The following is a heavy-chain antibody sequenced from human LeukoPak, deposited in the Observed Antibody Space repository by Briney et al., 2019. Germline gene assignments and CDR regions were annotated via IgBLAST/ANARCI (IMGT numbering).Heavy chain of an antibody. J-gene: IGHJ4*02. CDR1: GFTFSSYS. CDR2: ISSSSSYI. V-gene: IGHV3-21*01. CDR3: ATTGNYYGSGSYLSGFDY. D-gene: IGHD3-10*01. Sequence: EGSLRLSCAASGFTFSSYSMNWVRQAPGKGLEWVSSISSSSSYICYADSVKGRFTISRDNAKNSLYLQMNSLRAEDTAVYYCATTGNYYGSGSYLSGFDYWGQGTLVTVSS.